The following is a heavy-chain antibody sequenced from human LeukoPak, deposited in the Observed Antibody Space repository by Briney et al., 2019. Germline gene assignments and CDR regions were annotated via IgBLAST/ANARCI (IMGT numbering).Heavy chain of an antibody. CDR3: ARIVGATTDYAFDI. Sequence: GASVKVSCKASGYTFTGYYMHWVRQAPGQGLEWMGWINPNSGGTNYAQKFQGRVTMTRDTSISTAYMELSRLRSDDTAVYYCARIVGATTDYAFDIWGQGTMVTVSS. J-gene: IGHJ3*02. D-gene: IGHD1-26*01. V-gene: IGHV1-2*02. CDR2: INPNSGGT. CDR1: GYTFTGYY.